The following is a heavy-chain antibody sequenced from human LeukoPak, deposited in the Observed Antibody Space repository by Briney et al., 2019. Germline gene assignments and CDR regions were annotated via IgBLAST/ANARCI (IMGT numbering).Heavy chain of an antibody. V-gene: IGHV4-39*01. CDR2: IYYSGST. Sequence: SETLSLTCTVSGGSIRSSSYYWGWIRQPPGKGLEWIGSIYYSGSTYYNPSLKSRVTISVDTSKNQFSLKLSSVTAADTAVYYCASLLSRSYYFDYWGQGTLVTVSS. CDR1: GGSIRSSSYY. CDR3: ASLLSRSYYFDY. J-gene: IGHJ4*02.